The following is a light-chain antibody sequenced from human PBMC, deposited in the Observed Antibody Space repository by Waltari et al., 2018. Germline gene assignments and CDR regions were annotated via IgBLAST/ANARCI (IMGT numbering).Light chain of an antibody. CDR2: WAS. V-gene: IGKV4-1*01. Sequence: DIVMTQPLDSLAVALGARATINGTASESVLYSSNNKNYLAWYQQKPGQPPKLLIYWASTRESGVPDRFSGSGSGTDFTLTISSLQAEDVAVYYCQQYYSTPWTFGQGTKVEIK. CDR3: QQYYSTPWT. CDR1: ESVLYSSNNKNY. J-gene: IGKJ1*01.